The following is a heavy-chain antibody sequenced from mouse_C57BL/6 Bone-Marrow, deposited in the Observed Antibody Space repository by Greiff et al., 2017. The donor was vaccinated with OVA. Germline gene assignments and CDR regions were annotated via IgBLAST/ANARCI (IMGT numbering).Heavy chain of an antibody. D-gene: IGHD2-2*01. CDR2: INPNNGGT. V-gene: IGHV1-22*01. CDR1: GYTFTDYN. CDR3: ARGGWLRLWYFDY. J-gene: IGHJ2*01. Sequence: VQLQQSGPELVKPGASVKMSCKASGYTFTDYNMHWVKQSHGKSLEWIGYINPNNGGTSYNQKFTGKATLTVYKSSSTAYMDLRSLTSEDSAVHYCARGGWLRLWYFDYWGQGTTLTVSS.